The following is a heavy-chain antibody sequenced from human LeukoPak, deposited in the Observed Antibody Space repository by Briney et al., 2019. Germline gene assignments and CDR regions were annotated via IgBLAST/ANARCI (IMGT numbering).Heavy chain of an antibody. Sequence: GGSLRLSRAASGFTFSSYAMNWVRQAPGKGLEWVSTISGSGGSTYNADSVKGRFTIARDNSKNTLYLQMNSVRDEETAVYFCAKGRGWLQFFDYWGEGTLVTVSS. V-gene: IGHV3-23*01. CDR2: ISGSGGST. CDR3: AKGRGWLQFFDY. D-gene: IGHD5-24*01. CDR1: GFTFSSYA. J-gene: IGHJ4*02.